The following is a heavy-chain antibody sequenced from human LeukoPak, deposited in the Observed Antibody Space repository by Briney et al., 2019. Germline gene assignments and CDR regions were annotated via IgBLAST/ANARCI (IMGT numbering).Heavy chain of an antibody. J-gene: IGHJ5*02. Sequence: PSETLSLTCTVSGGSVSSATYYWNWIRQPPGEGLEWIGYIYYSGSTNYNPSLKSRVTISVDTSKNQFSLNLSSVTAADTAVYYCARARYCSGGSCYYNNWFDPWGQGTLVTVSS. CDR2: IYYSGST. V-gene: IGHV4-61*01. D-gene: IGHD2-15*01. CDR3: ARARYCSGGSCYYNNWFDP. CDR1: GGSVSSATYY.